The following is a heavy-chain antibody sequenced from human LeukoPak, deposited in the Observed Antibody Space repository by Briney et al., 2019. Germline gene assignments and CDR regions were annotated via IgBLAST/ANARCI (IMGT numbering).Heavy chain of an antibody. CDR2: ISYDGSNK. CDR3: ARDRNPYYYDSSGYYSSLGFVFQH. J-gene: IGHJ1*01. D-gene: IGHD3-22*01. Sequence: PGGSLRLSCAASGFTFSSYAMHWVRQAPGKGLEWVAVISYDGSNKYYADSVKGRFTISRDNSKNTLYLQMNSLRAEDTAVYYCARDRNPYYYDSSGYYSSLGFVFQHWGQGTLVTVSS. CDR1: GFTFSSYA. V-gene: IGHV3-30-3*01.